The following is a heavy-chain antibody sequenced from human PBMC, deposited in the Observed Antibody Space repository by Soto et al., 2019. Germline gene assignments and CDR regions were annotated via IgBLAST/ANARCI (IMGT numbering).Heavy chain of an antibody. V-gene: IGHV3-53*01. CDR2: IYSGGST. Sequence: GGSLRLSCAASGFTVSSNYMSWVRQAPGKGLEWVSVIYSGGSTYYADSVKGRFTISRDNSKNTLYLQMNSLRAEDTAVYYCASTRQTIFGVVYGMDVWGQGTTVTVSS. D-gene: IGHD3-3*01. CDR3: ASTRQTIFGVVYGMDV. CDR1: GFTVSSNY. J-gene: IGHJ6*02.